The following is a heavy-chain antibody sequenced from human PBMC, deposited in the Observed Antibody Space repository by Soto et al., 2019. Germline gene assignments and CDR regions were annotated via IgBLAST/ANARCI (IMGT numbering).Heavy chain of an antibody. Sequence: ASVKVSCKASGYTFSRYATHWVRQAPGQRLEWMGWINAGNGNTKYSQKFEGRVTLTTDTSANTVYMELSSLRFEDTALYYCARDQQFRNWFDSWGQGTLVTVSS. CDR1: GYTFSRYA. CDR3: ARDQQFRNWFDS. V-gene: IGHV1-3*01. J-gene: IGHJ5*01. D-gene: IGHD6-13*01. CDR2: INAGNGNT.